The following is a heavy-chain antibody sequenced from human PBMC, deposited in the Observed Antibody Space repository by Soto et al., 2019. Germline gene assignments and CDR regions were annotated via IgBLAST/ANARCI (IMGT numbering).Heavy chain of an antibody. CDR1: GFKCDDYD. CDR2: ISWSSVNM. D-gene: IGHD6-19*01. J-gene: IGHJ4*02. CDR3: VGGSGWLLTD. V-gene: IGHV3-9*01. Sequence: GGSLRLSCAASGFKCDDYDMYWVRQTPGRGLEWVSGISWSSVNMDYRDSVKGRFTISRDNGKNSLYLQMNSLSVEDTALYYCVGGSGWLLTDWGQGTQVTISS.